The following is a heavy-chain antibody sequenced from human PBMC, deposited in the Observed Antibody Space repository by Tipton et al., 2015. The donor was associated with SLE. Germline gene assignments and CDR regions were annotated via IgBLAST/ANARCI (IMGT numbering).Heavy chain of an antibody. D-gene: IGHD3-3*01. V-gene: IGHV3-48*03. Sequence: GSLRLSCAASGFTFSSYEMNWVRQAPGKGLEWVSYISSSGSTIYYADSVKGRFTISRDNAKNSLYLQMNSLRAEDTAVYYCARDGGITIFGVVIRGYFDYWGQGTLVTVSS. J-gene: IGHJ4*02. CDR2: ISSSGSTI. CDR1: GFTFSSYE. CDR3: ARDGGITIFGVVIRGYFDY.